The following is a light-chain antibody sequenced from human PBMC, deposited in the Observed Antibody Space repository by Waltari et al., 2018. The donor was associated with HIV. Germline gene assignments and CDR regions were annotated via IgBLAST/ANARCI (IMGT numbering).Light chain of an antibody. V-gene: IGLV2-11*01. Sequence: QSALTQPRSVSGSPGQSVTISFTGTSSDVGGYNYVSWYQQHPGKAPKLMIYDVIKRPSGVPDRFSGSKSGNTASLTISGLQAEDEADYYCCSYAGSYRGVFGGGTKLTVL. CDR1: SSDVGGYNY. CDR3: CSYAGSYRGV. J-gene: IGLJ2*01. CDR2: DVI.